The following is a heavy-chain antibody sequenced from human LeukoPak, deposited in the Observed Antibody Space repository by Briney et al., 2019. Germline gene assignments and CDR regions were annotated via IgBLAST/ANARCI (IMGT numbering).Heavy chain of an antibody. CDR3: AKGLDASGTYSPNWFDP. CDR2: ISSSSGYI. D-gene: IGHD3-10*01. J-gene: IGHJ5*02. Sequence: GGSLRLSCAASGFTFSSYSMNWVRQAPGKGLEWVSSISSSSGYIYYADSVKGRFTISRDNAKNSLYLQMNSLRTEDTALYYCAKGLDASGTYSPNWFDPWGQGTLVTVSS. CDR1: GFTFSSYS. V-gene: IGHV3-21*04.